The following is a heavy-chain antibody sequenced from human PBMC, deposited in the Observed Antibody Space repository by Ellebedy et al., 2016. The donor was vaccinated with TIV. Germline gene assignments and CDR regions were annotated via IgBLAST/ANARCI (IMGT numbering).Heavy chain of an antibody. Sequence: MPSETLSLTCTVSGGSISSGAYYWSWIRQHPGKGLEWIGYIYYSGSTNYNPSLKSRVTISVDTSKNQFSLKLSSVTAADTAVYYCARTVGDLWFGELLTNWFDPWGQGTLVTVSS. D-gene: IGHD3-10*01. CDR1: GGSISSGAYY. V-gene: IGHV4-61*08. CDR3: ARTVGDLWFGELLTNWFDP. CDR2: IYYSGST. J-gene: IGHJ5*02.